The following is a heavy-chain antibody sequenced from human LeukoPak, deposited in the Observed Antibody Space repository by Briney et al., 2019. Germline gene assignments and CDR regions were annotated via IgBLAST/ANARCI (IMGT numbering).Heavy chain of an antibody. CDR1: GFTFDDYA. CDR2: TGWKSGGI. CDR3: VRADASSGYLYYFDY. Sequence: GGSLRLSCAPSGFTFDDYAMHWVRQTPGKGLEWVPGTGWKSGGITYADSVKGRFTISRNNAKNSLHLHMNSLRPQDTAVYYCVRADASSGYLYYFDYWGQGTLVTVSS. D-gene: IGHD5-12*01. V-gene: IGHV3-9*01. J-gene: IGHJ4*02.